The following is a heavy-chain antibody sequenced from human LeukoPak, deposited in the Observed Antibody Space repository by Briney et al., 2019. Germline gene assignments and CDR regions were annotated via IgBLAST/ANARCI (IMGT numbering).Heavy chain of an antibody. CDR3: ARGGWYSHY. V-gene: IGHV4-59*01. J-gene: IGHJ4*02. D-gene: IGHD6-19*01. Sequence: PSETLSLTCTVSGGSISGYYWSWIRQPPGKGLEWIGYVYYSGGTNYNPSLRSRVTISVDTSKNQFSLKLNSLTAADTAVYYCARGGWYSHYWGQGTLVTVSS. CDR2: VYYSGGT. CDR1: GGSISGYY.